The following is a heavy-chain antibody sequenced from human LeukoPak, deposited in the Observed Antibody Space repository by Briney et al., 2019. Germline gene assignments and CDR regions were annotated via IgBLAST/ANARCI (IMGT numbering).Heavy chain of an antibody. CDR3: AHGAMYQLDY. V-gene: IGHV3-23*01. Sequence: GGSLRLSCAASGFTFSSYAMSWVRQAPGKGLEWVSAISGSGGRTYHADSVKGRFTISRDNSKNTLYLQMNSLRAEDTAVYYCAHGAMYQLDYWGQGTLVTVSS. CDR1: GFTFSSYA. J-gene: IGHJ4*02. D-gene: IGHD2-2*01. CDR2: ISGSGGRT.